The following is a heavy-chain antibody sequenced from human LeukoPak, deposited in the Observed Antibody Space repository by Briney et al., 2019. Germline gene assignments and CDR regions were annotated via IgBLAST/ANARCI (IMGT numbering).Heavy chain of an antibody. CDR1: GFTFSDYY. J-gene: IGHJ6*03. CDR2: ISSSGSTI. D-gene: IGHD2-2*01. CDR3: ARVSIPAAISYYYMDV. V-gene: IGHV3-11*01. Sequence: GGPLRLSCAASGFTFSDYYMSWIRQAPGKGLEWVSYISSSGSTIYYADSVKGRFTISRDNAKNSLYLQMNSLSAEDTAMYYCARVSIPAAISYYYMDVWGKGTTVTVSS.